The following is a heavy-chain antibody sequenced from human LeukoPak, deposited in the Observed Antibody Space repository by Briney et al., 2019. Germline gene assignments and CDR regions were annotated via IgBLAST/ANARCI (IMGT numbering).Heavy chain of an antibody. J-gene: IGHJ6*03. Sequence: PSETLSLTCTVYGGSFSNYYWTWIRQPPGKGLEWIGYIYYSGSTNYNPSLKSRVTISVDTSKNQFSLKLSSVTAADTAVYYCAREKVVVVAAQYFYYMDVWGKGTTVTVSS. CDR1: GGSFSNYY. CDR3: AREKVVVVAAQYFYYMDV. CDR2: IYYSGST. D-gene: IGHD2-15*01. V-gene: IGHV4-59*01.